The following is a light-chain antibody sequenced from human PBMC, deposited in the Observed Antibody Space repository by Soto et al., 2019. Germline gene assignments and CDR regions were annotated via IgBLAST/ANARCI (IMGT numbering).Light chain of an antibody. J-gene: IGKJ1*01. V-gene: IGKV1-39*01. CDR2: AAS. Sequence: DIQMTQSPSSLSASVGDRVSITCRAGQSISSYLNWYQQRPGKAPHLLIYAASSLQSGVPSRFSGSGSGTDFTLTISSLQPEDFASYYCQQSYTTPWTFGQGTKVDIK. CDR1: QSISSY. CDR3: QQSYTTPWT.